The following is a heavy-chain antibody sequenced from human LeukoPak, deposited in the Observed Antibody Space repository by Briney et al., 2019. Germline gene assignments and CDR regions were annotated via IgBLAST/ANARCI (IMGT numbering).Heavy chain of an antibody. J-gene: IGHJ4*02. CDR2: INHSGST. D-gene: IGHD3-10*01. CDR1: GGSFSGYY. Sequence: SETLSLTCAVYGGSFSGYYWSWIRQPPGKGLEWIGEINHSGSTNYNPSLKSRVTISVDTSKNQFSLKLSSVTAADTAVYYCARGSDFMVRGVIRYFDYWGQGTLVTVSS. CDR3: ARGSDFMVRGVIRYFDY. V-gene: IGHV4-34*01.